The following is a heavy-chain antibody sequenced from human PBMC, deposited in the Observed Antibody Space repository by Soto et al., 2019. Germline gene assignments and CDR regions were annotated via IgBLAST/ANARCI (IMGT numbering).Heavy chain of an antibody. J-gene: IGHJ4*02. D-gene: IGHD5-12*01. Sequence: QVQLQESGPGLVKPSETLSLTCTVSGGSISSYYWSWIRQPPGKGLEWIGYIYYSGSTNYNPSLKSRVTISVDTSKNQFSLKLSSVTAADTAVYYCARRVGYSGYDLIFYFDYWGQGTLVTVSS. CDR2: IYYSGST. CDR3: ARRVGYSGYDLIFYFDY. CDR1: GGSISSYY. V-gene: IGHV4-59*08.